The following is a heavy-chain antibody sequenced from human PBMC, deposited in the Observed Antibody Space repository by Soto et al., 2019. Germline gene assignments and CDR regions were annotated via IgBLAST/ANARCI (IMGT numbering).Heavy chain of an antibody. Sequence: PGGSMRLSCAASGFTFSSYAMSWVRQAPGKGLEWVSAISGSGGSTYYADSVKGRFTISRDNSKNTLYLQMNSLRAEDTAVYYCAKVAIFGVVITVAFDIWRQGTKVTVSS. CDR3: AKVAIFGVVITVAFDI. CDR1: GFTFSSYA. V-gene: IGHV3-23*01. D-gene: IGHD3-3*02. J-gene: IGHJ3*02. CDR2: ISGSGGST.